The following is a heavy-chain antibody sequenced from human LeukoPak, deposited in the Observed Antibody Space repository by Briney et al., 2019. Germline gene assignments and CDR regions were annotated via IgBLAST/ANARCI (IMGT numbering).Heavy chain of an antibody. CDR1: GFTFSSYW. CDR3: ARDSTTSENWFDP. V-gene: IGHV3-74*01. D-gene: IGHD1-1*01. Sequence: PGGSLRLSCAASGFTFSSYWMHWVRQAPGKGLVWVSRINSDGSSTTYADSVKGRFSISRDNAKNTLYLQTNSLRAEDTAMYYCARDSTTSENWFDPWGQGTLVTVSS. J-gene: IGHJ5*02. CDR2: INSDGSST.